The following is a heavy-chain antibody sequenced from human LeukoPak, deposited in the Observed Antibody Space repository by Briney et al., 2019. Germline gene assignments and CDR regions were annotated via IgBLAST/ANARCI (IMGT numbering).Heavy chain of an antibody. Sequence: SETLSLNCTVSGGSISSYYWSWIRQPPGKGLEWIGYIYYSGSTNYNPSLKSRVTISVDTSKNQFSLKLSSVTAADTAVYYCARVSARHFDYWGQGTLVTVSS. CDR1: GGSISSYY. V-gene: IGHV4-59*01. CDR2: IYYSGST. CDR3: ARVSARHFDY. J-gene: IGHJ4*02. D-gene: IGHD6-6*01.